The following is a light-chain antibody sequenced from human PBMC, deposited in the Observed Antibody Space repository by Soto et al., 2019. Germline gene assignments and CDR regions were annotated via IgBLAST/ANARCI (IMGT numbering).Light chain of an antibody. V-gene: IGKV1-39*01. J-gene: IGKJ5*01. CDR3: QQSFSTPIT. CDR1: QSISYY. CDR2: AAS. Sequence: DIQMTQSPSSLSASVGDRVTITCRASQSISYYVNWYQQQTGKAPKLLISAASSLRGVVPSRFSVSGSGTDFTLPISSIQPEEFTTYSCQQSFSTPITFGQGTRLDIK.